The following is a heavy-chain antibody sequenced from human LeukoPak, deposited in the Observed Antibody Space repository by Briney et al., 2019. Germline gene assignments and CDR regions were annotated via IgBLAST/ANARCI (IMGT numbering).Heavy chain of an antibody. D-gene: IGHD6-19*01. V-gene: IGHV4-59*01. J-gene: IGHJ6*03. CDR3: ARLWSESSGWYDGYYYYYMDV. CDR1: GGSISSYY. Sequence: PSETLSLTCTVSGGSISSYYWSWMRQPPGKGLEWIGYIYYSGSTNYNTSLKSRVTISVDTAKNQFSLKLSSVTAADTAVYYCARLWSESSGWYDGYYYYYMDVWGKGTTVTVSS. CDR2: IYYSGST.